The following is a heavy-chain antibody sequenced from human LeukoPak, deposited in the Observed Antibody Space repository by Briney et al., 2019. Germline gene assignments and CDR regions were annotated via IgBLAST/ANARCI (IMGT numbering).Heavy chain of an antibody. Sequence: GASVKVSCKASGYTFTSYGISWVRQAPGQGLEWMGWINAGNGNTKYSQKFQGRVTITRDTSASTAYMELSSLRSEDTAVYYCARSRPLTTDFYYYYGMDVWGQGTTVTVSS. J-gene: IGHJ6*02. D-gene: IGHD4-17*01. V-gene: IGHV1-3*01. CDR3: ARSRPLTTDFYYYYGMDV. CDR2: INAGNGNT. CDR1: GYTFTSYG.